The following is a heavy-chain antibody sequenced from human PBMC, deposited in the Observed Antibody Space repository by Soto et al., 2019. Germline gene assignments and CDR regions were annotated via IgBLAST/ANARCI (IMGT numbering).Heavy chain of an antibody. D-gene: IGHD3-22*01. CDR2: ISSSSSYT. CDR3: ARDKGYYDSSGYPLFDY. V-gene: IGHV3-11*06. CDR1: GFTLSDYY. J-gene: IGHJ4*02. Sequence: GGSLRLSCAASGFTLSDYYMSWIRQAPGKGLEWVSYISSSSSYTNYADSVKGRFTISRDNAKNSLYLQMNSLRAEDTAVYYCARDKGYYDSSGYPLFDYWGQGTLVTVSS.